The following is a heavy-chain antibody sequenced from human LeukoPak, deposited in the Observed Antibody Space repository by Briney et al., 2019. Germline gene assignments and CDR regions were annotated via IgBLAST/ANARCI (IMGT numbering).Heavy chain of an antibody. Sequence: GGSLRLSCAASGFTFSAYNMNWVRQAPGKGLEWVSYISSSSSTIYYADSVKGRFTISRDNAKNSLYLQMNSLRAEDTAVYYCARDGDCSSTSCPDYWGQGTLVTVSS. D-gene: IGHD2-2*01. CDR3: ARDGDCSSTSCPDY. J-gene: IGHJ4*02. CDR2: ISSSSSTI. V-gene: IGHV3-48*01. CDR1: GFTFSAYN.